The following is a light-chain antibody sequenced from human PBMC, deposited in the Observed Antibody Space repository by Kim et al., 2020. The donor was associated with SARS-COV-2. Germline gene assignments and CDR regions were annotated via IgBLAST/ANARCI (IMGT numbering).Light chain of an antibody. CDR3: QQYSDWPLT. Sequence: EIVMTQSPATLSVSPGEGATLSCRASQSVGSKFAWYQQKPGQAPRLLIYGASTRATGIPASFSGSGSGTEFTLTISSLQSEHLAMYYCQQYSDWPLTFGEGTKVDIK. CDR1: QSVGSK. CDR2: GAS. J-gene: IGKJ4*01. V-gene: IGKV3-15*01.